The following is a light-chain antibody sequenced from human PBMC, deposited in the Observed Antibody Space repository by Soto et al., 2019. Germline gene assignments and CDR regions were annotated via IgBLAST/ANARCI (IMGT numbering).Light chain of an antibody. CDR2: DAS. V-gene: IGKV1-33*01. CDR1: HDISNY. J-gene: IGKJ2*01. Sequence: DIQMTQSPSSLSASVGDRVTITCQASHDISNYLNWYQQKPGKAPKLLIYDASNLETGVPSRFSGSGSRTDFTFTISSLQPEDFATYYCQQYDNRPPRYTFGRGTKLEI. CDR3: QQYDNRPPRYT.